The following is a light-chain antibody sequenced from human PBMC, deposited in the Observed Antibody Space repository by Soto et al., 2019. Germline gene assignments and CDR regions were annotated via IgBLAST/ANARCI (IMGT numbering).Light chain of an antibody. CDR3: CSYAGPSTYV. CDR2: EGS. J-gene: IGLJ1*01. Sequence: QSALTQPASVSGSPGQSITISCTGTSSDVGSYNLVSWYQQHPGKAPKLMIYEGSRRPSGVSDRFSGSKSGNTASLTISGLQAEDEADYYCCSYAGPSTYVFGTGTKVTVL. V-gene: IGLV2-23*01. CDR1: SSDVGSYNL.